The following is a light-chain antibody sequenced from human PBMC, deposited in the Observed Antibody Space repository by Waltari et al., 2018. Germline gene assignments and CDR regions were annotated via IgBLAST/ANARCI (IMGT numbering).Light chain of an antibody. V-gene: IGLV3-19*01. Sequence: SSELTQDPAVSVALGQTVTITCQGDSLKNYYATWYQQKGEQAPILVIYGKNNRPSGIPARFSGSNSGTAASLPITGAQAEDEADYYCNSRDSSGTFVLFGGGTRLTVL. CDR1: SLKNYY. J-gene: IGLJ2*01. CDR3: NSRDSSGTFVL. CDR2: GKN.